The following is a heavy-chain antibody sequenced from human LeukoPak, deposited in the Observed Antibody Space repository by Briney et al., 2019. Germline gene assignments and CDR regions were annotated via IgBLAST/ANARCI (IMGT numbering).Heavy chain of an antibody. CDR2: ISYDGSNK. Sequence: PGRSLRLSCAASGFTFSSYAMHWVRQAPGKGPEWVAVISYDGSNKYYADSVKGRFTISRDNSKNTLYLQMNSLRAEDTAVYYCAREQVGYGSGSPLDYWGQGTLVTVSS. V-gene: IGHV3-30*04. CDR3: AREQVGYGSGSPLDY. CDR1: GFTFSSYA. D-gene: IGHD3-10*01. J-gene: IGHJ4*02.